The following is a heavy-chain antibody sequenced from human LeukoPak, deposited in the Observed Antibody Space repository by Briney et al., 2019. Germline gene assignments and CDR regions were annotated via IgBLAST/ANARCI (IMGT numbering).Heavy chain of an antibody. J-gene: IGHJ2*01. CDR1: GGSISSYY. Sequence: SETLSLTCTVSGGSISSYYWSWIRQPPGKGLEWIGYIYYSGSTNYNPSLKSRVTISVDTSKNQFSLKLSSVTAAHTAVYYSARQYCSGGSCYWYFDLWGRGTLVTVPS. CDR2: IYYSGST. CDR3: ARQYCSGGSCYWYFDL. V-gene: IGHV4-59*01. D-gene: IGHD2-15*01.